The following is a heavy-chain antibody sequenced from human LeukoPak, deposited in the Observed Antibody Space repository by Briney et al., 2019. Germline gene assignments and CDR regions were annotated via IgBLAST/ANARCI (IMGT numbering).Heavy chain of an antibody. CDR2: IWYDGSNK. Sequence: PGRSLRLSCAASGFTFSSYVMHWVRQAPGKGLEWVAVIWYDGSNKYYADSVKGRFTISRDNSKNTLYPQMNSLRAEDTAVYYCAGDGNCGGDCHSDAFDIWGQGTMVTVSS. V-gene: IGHV3-33*01. J-gene: IGHJ3*02. D-gene: IGHD2-21*02. CDR3: AGDGNCGGDCHSDAFDI. CDR1: GFTFSSYV.